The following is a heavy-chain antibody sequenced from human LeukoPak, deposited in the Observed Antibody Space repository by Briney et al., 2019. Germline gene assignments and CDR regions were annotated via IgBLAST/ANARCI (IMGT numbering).Heavy chain of an antibody. CDR2: INPNNGGT. CDR1: GYTFTGYY. Sequence: ASVKVSCKASGYTFTGYYMHWVRQAPGQGLERMGWINPNNGGTHYAKKFEGRLTMTLDTSINTVYMELTSLNSDDTALYYCARVYSPYDAWGQGTLVAVSS. V-gene: IGHV1-2*02. CDR3: ARVYSPYDA. D-gene: IGHD6-13*01. J-gene: IGHJ5*02.